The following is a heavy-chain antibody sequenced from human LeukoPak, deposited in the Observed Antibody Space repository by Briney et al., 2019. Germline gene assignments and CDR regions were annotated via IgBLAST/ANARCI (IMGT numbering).Heavy chain of an antibody. J-gene: IGHJ2*01. D-gene: IGHD6-13*01. CDR1: GGSISSYY. Sequence: SETQSLTCTVSGGSISSYYWSWIRQPPGKGLEWIGYIYYSGSTNYSPSLKSRLTISVDTSKNQFSLKLSSVTAADTAVYYCARTYGSSGLGYFDLWGRGTLVTVSS. CDR2: IYYSGST. CDR3: ARTYGSSGLGYFDL. V-gene: IGHV4-59*01.